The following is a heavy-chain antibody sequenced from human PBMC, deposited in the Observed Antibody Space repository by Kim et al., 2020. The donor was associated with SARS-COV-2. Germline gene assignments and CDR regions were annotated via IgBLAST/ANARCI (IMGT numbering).Heavy chain of an antibody. Sequence: RSYSQKLQGRVTIAGDTSASTAYKDLTSLRVEDTAVYYCARERFGGSFDYWGQGTLVTVSS. CDR2: R. V-gene: IGHV1-3*01. J-gene: IGHJ4*02. D-gene: IGHD3-10*01. CDR3: ARERFGGSFDY.